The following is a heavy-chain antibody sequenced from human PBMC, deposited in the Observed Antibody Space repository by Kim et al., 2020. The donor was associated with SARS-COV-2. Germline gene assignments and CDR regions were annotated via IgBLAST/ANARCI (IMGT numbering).Heavy chain of an antibody. D-gene: IGHD4-17*01. J-gene: IGHJ4*02. Sequence: TSYADSVEGRFTVSTDNAENSLYLQMNSLRVEDTAVYYCARDKDYGFDYWGQGTLVTVSS. V-gene: IGHV3-11*05. CDR3: ARDKDYGFDY. CDR2: T.